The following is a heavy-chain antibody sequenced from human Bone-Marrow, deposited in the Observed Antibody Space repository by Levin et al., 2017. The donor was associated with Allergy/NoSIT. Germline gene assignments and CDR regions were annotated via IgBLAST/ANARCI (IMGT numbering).Heavy chain of an antibody. D-gene: IGHD3-10*01. CDR1: GFTFSSYG. CDR3: ARDLGVQGVANSVFDY. J-gene: IGHJ4*02. Sequence: GESLKISCAASGFTFSSYGMHWVRQAPGKGLEWVAVIWYDGSNKYYADSVKGRFTISRDNSKNTLYLQMNSLRAEDTAVYYCARDLGVQGVANSVFDYWGQGTLVTVSS. V-gene: IGHV3-33*01. CDR2: IWYDGSNK.